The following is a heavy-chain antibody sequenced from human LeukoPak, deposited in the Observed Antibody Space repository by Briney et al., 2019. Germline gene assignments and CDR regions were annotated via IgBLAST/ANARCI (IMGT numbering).Heavy chain of an antibody. J-gene: IGHJ6*02. D-gene: IGHD3-16*02. CDR2: IYYSGST. Sequence: SQTQSLTCTVSGGSISSGDYYWSWIRQPPGKGLEWIEYIYYSGSTYYNPSLKSRVTISVDTSKNQFSLKLSSVTAADTAVYYCARDQTSVYLYGMDVWGQGTTVTVSS. CDR1: GGSISSGDYY. CDR3: ARDQTSVYLYGMDV. V-gene: IGHV4-30-4*01.